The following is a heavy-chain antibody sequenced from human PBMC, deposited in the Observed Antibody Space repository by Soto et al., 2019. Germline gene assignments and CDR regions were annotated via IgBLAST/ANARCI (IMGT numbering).Heavy chain of an antibody. Sequence: QVQLVQSGGEVKMPGSSVKVSCKASGGSFSSYTFTWVRQAPGQGLEWMGKIIPLLSITNYAEEFQGRVTMTADKGTITTDMALSSLTFEDTAIYYWAGGHYCNAGPYDIDSWGQGTLVTVAS. V-gene: IGHV1-69*02. D-gene: IGHD3-22*01. CDR1: GGSFSSYT. CDR3: AGGHYCNAGPYDIDS. J-gene: IGHJ4*02. CDR2: IIPLLSIT.